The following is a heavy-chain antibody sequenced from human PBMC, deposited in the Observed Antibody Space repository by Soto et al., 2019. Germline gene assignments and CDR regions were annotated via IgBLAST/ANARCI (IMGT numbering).Heavy chain of an antibody. Sequence: PSETLSLTCTVSGGSISSSSYYWGRIRQPPGKGLEWIGSIYYSGSTYYNPSLKSRVTISVDTSKNQFSLKLSSVTAADTAVYYCARRGGSSWYRYHYYYGMDVWGQGTTVTVSS. CDR1: GGSISSSSYY. V-gene: IGHV4-39*01. J-gene: IGHJ6*02. CDR2: IYYSGST. D-gene: IGHD6-13*01. CDR3: ARRGGSSWYRYHYYYGMDV.